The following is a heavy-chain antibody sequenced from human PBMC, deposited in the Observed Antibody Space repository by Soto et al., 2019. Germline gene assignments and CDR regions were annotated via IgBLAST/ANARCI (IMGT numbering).Heavy chain of an antibody. CDR3: ARGLRTVVTPVDP. D-gene: IGHD2-21*02. V-gene: IGHV4-34*01. CDR2: INHSGST. CDR1: GGSFSGYY. Sequence: QVQLQQWGAGLLKPSETLSLTCAVYGGSFSGYYWSWIRQPPGKGLEWIGEINHSGSTNYNPSLKSRVTISVDTSKNQFSLKLSSVTAADTAVYYCARGLRTVVTPVDPWGQGTLVTVSS. J-gene: IGHJ5*02.